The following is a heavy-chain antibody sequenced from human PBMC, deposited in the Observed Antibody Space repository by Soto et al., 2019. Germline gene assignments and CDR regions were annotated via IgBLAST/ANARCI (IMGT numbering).Heavy chain of an antibody. V-gene: IGHV4-30-4*01. CDR3: ARGLVIRPYYYHGMDV. CDR1: GGSISSGDYF. J-gene: IGHJ6*02. D-gene: IGHD3-9*01. CDR2: ISSIGST. Sequence: QVQLQESGQGLVKPSQTLSLTCTVSGGSISSGDYFWSWIRQSPGKGLEWIGYISSIGSTYYNPSLKSRVSVSRDTSKNQFSLKLSSVTTTDTAVYYCARGLVIRPYYYHGMDVWGQGTTVTVSS.